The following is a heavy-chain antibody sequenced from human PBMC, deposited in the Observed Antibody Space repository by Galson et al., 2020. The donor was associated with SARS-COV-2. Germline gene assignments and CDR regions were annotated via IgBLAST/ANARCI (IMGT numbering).Heavy chain of an antibody. D-gene: IGHD6-13*01. V-gene: IGHV3-53*01. CDR1: GFTVSSNY. CDR2: IYSGGST. J-gene: IGHJ4*02. Sequence: GGSLRLSCAASGFTVSSNYMSWVRQAPGKGLEWVSVIYSGGSTYYADSVKGRFTISRDNSKNTLYLQMNSLRAEDTAVYYCARGEVRQQLAFDYWGQGTLVTVSS. CDR3: ARGEVRQQLAFDY.